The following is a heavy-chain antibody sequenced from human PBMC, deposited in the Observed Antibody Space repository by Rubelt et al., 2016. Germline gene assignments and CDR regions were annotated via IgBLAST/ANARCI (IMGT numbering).Heavy chain of an antibody. CDR2: ISPDGRSQ. J-gene: IGHJ5*01. CDR3: VRGGSGHTYGCFDS. Sequence: EEQLVESGGGLVQPGGSLSLSCEASGLTFRKYWMHRVRQVSGKGVVWVSSISPDGRSQDSEDAVTGRVNLTRDNSKKTRNLQRHNLGPNDTAVFRCVRGGSGHTYGCFDSWGHGTLVTVSS. V-gene: IGHV3-74*01. CDR1: GLTFRKYW. D-gene: IGHD5-18*01.